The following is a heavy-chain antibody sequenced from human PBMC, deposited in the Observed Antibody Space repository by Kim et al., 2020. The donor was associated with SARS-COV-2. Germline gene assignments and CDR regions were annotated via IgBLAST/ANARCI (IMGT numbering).Heavy chain of an antibody. CDR3: ARGARPSTYYYGSGTRRTQEAFDY. D-gene: IGHD3-10*01. V-gene: IGHV4-34*01. Sequence: SETLSLTCAVYGGSFSGYYWSWIRQPPGKGLEWIGEINHSGSTNYNPSLKSRVTISVDTSKNQFSLKLSSVTAADTAVYYCARGARPSTYYYGSGTRRTQEAFDYWGQGTLVTVSS. J-gene: IGHJ4*02. CDR2: INHSGST. CDR1: GGSFSGYY.